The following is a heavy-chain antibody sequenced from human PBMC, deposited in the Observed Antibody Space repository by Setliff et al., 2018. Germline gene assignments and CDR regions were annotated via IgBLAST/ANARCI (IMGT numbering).Heavy chain of an antibody. CDR1: GYIFNSYG. J-gene: IGHJ4*02. D-gene: IGHD3-22*01. CDR3: ARGRDPAYYYDSGGYYWDY. CDR2: ISPYNGKT. Sequence: ASVKVSCKASGYIFNSYGIAWVRQAPGQGLEWMGWISPYNGKTNHAQNLQGRVAMTTDTSTSTAYMELGSLRSDDTAVYYCARGRDPAYYYDSGGYYWDYWGQGTLVTVSS. V-gene: IGHV1-18*01.